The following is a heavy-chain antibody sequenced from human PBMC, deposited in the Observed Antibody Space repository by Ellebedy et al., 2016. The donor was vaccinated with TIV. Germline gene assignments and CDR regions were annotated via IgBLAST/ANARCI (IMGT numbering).Heavy chain of an antibody. CDR3: AGGSHARYSSAYYGGDAFDI. J-gene: IGHJ3*02. Sequence: SETLSLTCTVSGDSLGSYYWTWFRQPAGKRLEWIGRVFVSGHTNYSPSLESRVTMSVDTSKNEFSLRLTSVTAADTAVYYCAGGSHARYSSAYYGGDAFDIWGQGAVVTVSS. CDR2: VFVSGHT. D-gene: IGHD3-22*01. V-gene: IGHV4-4*07. CDR1: GDSLGSYY.